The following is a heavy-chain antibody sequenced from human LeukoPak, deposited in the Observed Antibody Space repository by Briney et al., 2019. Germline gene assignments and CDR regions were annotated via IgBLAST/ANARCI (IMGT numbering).Heavy chain of an antibody. CDR2: ISAYNGNT. Sequence: GASVKVSCKASGYTFTSYGISWVRQAPGQGLEWMGWISAYNGNTNYAQKLQGRVTMTTDTSTSTAYMELRSLRSDDTAVYYCARGSRGSGPDYYYYGMDVWGQGTTVTVSS. CDR1: GYTFTSYG. J-gene: IGHJ6*02. V-gene: IGHV1-18*01. D-gene: IGHD3-10*01. CDR3: ARGSRGSGPDYYYYGMDV.